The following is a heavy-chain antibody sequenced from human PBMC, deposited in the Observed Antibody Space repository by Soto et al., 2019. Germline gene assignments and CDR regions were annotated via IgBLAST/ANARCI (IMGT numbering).Heavy chain of an antibody. D-gene: IGHD6-19*01. V-gene: IGHV1-18*01. J-gene: IGHJ4*02. CDR2: ISVYNGKT. CDR3: SKVVYSGGWTAFDY. CDR1: GYSFTSYG. Sequence: QVQLVQSGGEVQKPGASVKVSCKASGYSFTSYGICWVRQAPGRGLEWMGGISVYNGKTNYAQELQGRVTMTTDTSTSTAYMELRNLGSDDTVVYYCSKVVYSGGWTAFDYWGQGTVVTVSS.